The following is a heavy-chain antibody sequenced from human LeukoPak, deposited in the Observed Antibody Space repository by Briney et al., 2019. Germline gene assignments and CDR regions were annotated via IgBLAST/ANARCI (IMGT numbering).Heavy chain of an antibody. Sequence: GGSLRLSCAASGFTFSSYAMNWVRQAPGKGLEWVSGISSSDGSTYYADSVKGRFTISRDNSKNTLYLQMNSLRAEDTAVYYCAKGDSLRIVGVNFDYWGQGTLVTVSS. D-gene: IGHD1-26*01. CDR2: ISSSDGST. V-gene: IGHV3-23*01. CDR1: GFTFSSYA. CDR3: AKGDSLRIVGVNFDY. J-gene: IGHJ4*02.